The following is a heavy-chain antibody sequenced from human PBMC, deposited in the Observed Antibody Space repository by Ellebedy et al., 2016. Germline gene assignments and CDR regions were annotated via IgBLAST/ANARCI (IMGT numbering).Heavy chain of an antibody. J-gene: IGHJ4*02. V-gene: IGHV3-9*01. CDR2: ISWNSGNI. Sequence: GGSLRLSCAASGFTFDDYAMHWVRQAPGKGLEWVSGISWNSGNIGYADSVKGRFTISRDNAKNSLYLQMNSLRVDDSGVYYCANSRGPYHPYRYWGPGTHVTVAS. CDR1: GFTFDDYA. CDR3: ANSRGPYHPYRY. D-gene: IGHD3-16*02.